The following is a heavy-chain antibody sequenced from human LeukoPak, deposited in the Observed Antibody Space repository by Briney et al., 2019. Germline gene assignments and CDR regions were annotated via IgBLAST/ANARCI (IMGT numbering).Heavy chain of an antibody. V-gene: IGHV3-23*01. CDR2: ISGSGGST. J-gene: IGHJ4*02. CDR3: ARSLSQLRSTGFDY. CDR1: GFSFSSYA. Sequence: GGSLRLSCAASGFSFSSYAMSWVRQAPGKGLEWVSAISGSGGSTYYADSVKGRFTISRDNSKNTLYLQMNSLRAEDTAVYYCARSLSQLRSTGFDYWGQGTLVTVSS. D-gene: IGHD4-17*01.